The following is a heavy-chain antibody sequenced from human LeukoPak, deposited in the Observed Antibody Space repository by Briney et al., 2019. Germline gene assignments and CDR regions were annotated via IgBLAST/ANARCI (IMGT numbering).Heavy chain of an antibody. J-gene: IGHJ4*02. D-gene: IGHD2-2*01. V-gene: IGHV4-34*01. CDR2: INHSGST. Sequence: PSETLSLTCAVYGGSFSGYYWSWIRQPPGKGLEWIGEINHSGSTNYNPSLKSRVTISVDTSKNQFSLKLSSVTAADTAVYYCARALDSSSSRYQPFEYWGQGTLVTVSS. CDR3: ARALDSSSSRYQPFEY. CDR1: GGSFSGYY.